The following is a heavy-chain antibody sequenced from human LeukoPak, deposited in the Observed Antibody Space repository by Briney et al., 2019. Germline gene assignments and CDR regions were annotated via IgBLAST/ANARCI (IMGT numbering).Heavy chain of an antibody. V-gene: IGHV3-23*01. D-gene: IGHD5-12*01. Sequence: PGGSLRLSCAASGFTFSSYAMTWVRQAPGKGLEWVSAISGSGGSTYYADSVKGRFTISRDNSENTLYLQMNSLRAEDTAVYYCAKEFTEWLHCFDYWGQGTLVTVSS. CDR2: ISGSGGST. J-gene: IGHJ4*02. CDR1: GFTFSSYA. CDR3: AKEFTEWLHCFDY.